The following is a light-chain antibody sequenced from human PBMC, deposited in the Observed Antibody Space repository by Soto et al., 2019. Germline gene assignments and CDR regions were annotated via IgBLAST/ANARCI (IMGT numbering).Light chain of an antibody. J-gene: IGKJ2*01. Sequence: DIEMTQSPSSLSASVGDRVTITCQASQDISNYLNWYQQKPGKVPKLLIYDASNLETGVPSRFSGSGSGTDFTFTISSLQPEDIATYYFQQYDNLPPLFGQGTKLEIK. CDR3: QQYDNLPPL. CDR1: QDISNY. CDR2: DAS. V-gene: IGKV1-33*01.